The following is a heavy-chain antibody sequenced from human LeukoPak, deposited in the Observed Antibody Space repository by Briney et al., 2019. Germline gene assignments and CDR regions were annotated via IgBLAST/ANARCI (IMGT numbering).Heavy chain of an antibody. J-gene: IGHJ6*02. V-gene: IGHV3-48*03. D-gene: IGHD6-13*01. Sequence: GGSLRLSCAASGFTFSSYEMNWVRQAPGKGLEWVSYISSSGSTIYYADSVKGRFTISRDNAKNSLYLQVNSLRAEDTAVYYCARDRRIAAAGIHYYYYGMDVWGQGTTVTVSS. CDR3: ARDRRIAAAGIHYYYYGMDV. CDR2: ISSSGSTI. CDR1: GFTFSSYE.